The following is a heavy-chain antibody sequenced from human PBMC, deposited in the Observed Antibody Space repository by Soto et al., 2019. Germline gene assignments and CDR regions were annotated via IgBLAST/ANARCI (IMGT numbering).Heavy chain of an antibody. CDR3: ARISRYCSGGDCHA. CDR2: ISYDGSNT. D-gene: IGHD2-15*01. J-gene: IGHJ5*02. V-gene: IGHV3-30*03. CDR1: GVSFNSYD. Sequence: PGGSLRLSCADSGVSFNSYDMRWVRQSPGKGPEWVAIISYDGSNTYYSDSVRGRFTISRDNSKDTLYLQMHSLRSEDTAIYSCARISRYCSGGDCHAWGQGTQVTVSS.